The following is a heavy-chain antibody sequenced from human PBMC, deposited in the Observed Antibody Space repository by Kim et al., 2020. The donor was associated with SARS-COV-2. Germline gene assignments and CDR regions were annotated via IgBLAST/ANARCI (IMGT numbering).Heavy chain of an antibody. D-gene: IGHD6-13*01. V-gene: IGHV6-1*01. J-gene: IGHJ6*02. CDR3: ARDRIAAAGGMDV. Sequence: DYAVSEKRRITINPDTSQNQFSLQLNSVTPEDTAVYYCARDRIAAAGGMDVWGQGTTVTVSS.